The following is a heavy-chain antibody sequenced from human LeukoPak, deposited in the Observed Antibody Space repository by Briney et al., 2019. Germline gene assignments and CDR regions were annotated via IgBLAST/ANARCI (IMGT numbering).Heavy chain of an antibody. V-gene: IGHV3-7*01. CDR2: IKQDGSEK. CDR1: GFTFSSYW. D-gene: IGHD6-19*01. Sequence: GSLSLSCAASGFTFSSYWMSWVRQAPGKGLEWVANIKQDGSEKYYVDSVKGRFTISRDNAKNSLYLQMNSLRAEDTAVYYCARVGYSSGWYSGFDYWGQGTLVTVSS. CDR3: ARVGYSSGWYSGFDY. J-gene: IGHJ4*02.